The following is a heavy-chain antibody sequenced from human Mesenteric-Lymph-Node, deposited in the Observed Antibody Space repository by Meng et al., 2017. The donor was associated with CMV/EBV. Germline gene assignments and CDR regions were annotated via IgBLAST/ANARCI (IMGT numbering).Heavy chain of an antibody. CDR2: INPNSGGT. Sequence: ASVKVSCKASGYTFTGYYMHWVRQAPGQGLEWMGWINPNSGGTNYAQKFQGRVTMTRDTSISTAYMELSRLRSEDTAVYYCARSLFAIPAAIASPFDYWGRGTLVTVSS. CDR1: GYTFTGYY. CDR3: ARSLFAIPAAIASPFDY. J-gene: IGHJ4*02. V-gene: IGHV1-2*02. D-gene: IGHD2-2*02.